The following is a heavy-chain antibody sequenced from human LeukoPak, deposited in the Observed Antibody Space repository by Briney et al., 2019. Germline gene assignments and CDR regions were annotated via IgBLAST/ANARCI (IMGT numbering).Heavy chain of an antibody. Sequence: SVKVSCKASGGTFSSYAISWVRQAPGQGLEWMGGIIPIFGTANYAQKFQGRVTITADESTSTAYMELSSLRSEDTAVYYCARVDTARNAFDIWGQGTMVTVSS. V-gene: IGHV1-69*13. CDR2: IIPIFGTA. D-gene: IGHD5-18*01. CDR1: GGTFSSYA. CDR3: ARVDTARNAFDI. J-gene: IGHJ3*02.